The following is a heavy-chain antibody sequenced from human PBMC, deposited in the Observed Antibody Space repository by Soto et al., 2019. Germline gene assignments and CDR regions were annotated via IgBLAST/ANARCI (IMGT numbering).Heavy chain of an antibody. CDR1: GYTFTGYY. J-gene: IGHJ6*02. V-gene: IGHV1-2*04. CDR3: ARELDYCGSGNNYYGMDV. CDR2: INPNSGGT. Sequence: QVQLVQSGAEVKKPGASVKVSCKASGYTFTGYYMHWVRQAPGQGLEWMGWINPNSGGTNYAQKFQGWVTMTRDTSISTAYMELSRLRSDDTAVYYCARELDYCGSGNNYYGMDVWGQGTTVTVSS. D-gene: IGHD3-10*01.